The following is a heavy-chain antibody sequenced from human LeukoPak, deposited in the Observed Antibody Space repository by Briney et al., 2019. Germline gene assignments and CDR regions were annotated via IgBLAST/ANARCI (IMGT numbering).Heavy chain of an antibody. CDR2: ISSSSSYI. CDR1: GFTFSSYR. Sequence: PGGSLRLSCAASGFTFSSYRMNWVRQARGKGLGWVSSISSSSSYIYYATSVKGRFTISRTNSKTTLYLQMTSLRAEDTAVYYCAKDHYRGIADAGTEFDYWGQGTLVT. J-gene: IGHJ4*02. V-gene: IGHV3-21*04. CDR3: AKDHYRGIADAGTEFDY. D-gene: IGHD6-13*01.